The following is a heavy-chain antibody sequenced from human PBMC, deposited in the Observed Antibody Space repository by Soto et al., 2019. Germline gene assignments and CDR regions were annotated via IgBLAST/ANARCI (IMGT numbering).Heavy chain of an antibody. CDR1: GYTFTSYA. Sequence: ASVKVSCKASGYTFTSYAMHWVRQAPGQRLEWMGWINAGNGNTKYSQKFQGRVTITRDTSASTAYMELSSLRSEDTAVYYCARTKPYPYRCRCLYYFWGQGTLVTVSS. CDR2: INAGNGNT. D-gene: IGHD2-2*01. V-gene: IGHV1-3*01. CDR3: ARTKPYPYRCRCLYYF. J-gene: IGHJ4*02.